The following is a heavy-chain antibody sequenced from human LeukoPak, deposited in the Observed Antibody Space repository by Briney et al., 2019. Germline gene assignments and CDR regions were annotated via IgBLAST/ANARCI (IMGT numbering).Heavy chain of an antibody. J-gene: IGHJ6*03. D-gene: IGHD1-7*01. CDR1: GYSFTSYW. V-gene: IGHV5-51*01. Sequence: GESLKISCKGSGYSFTSYWIGWVRQMPGKGLEWMGIIYPGDSDTRYSPSFQGQVTISADKSISTAYLQWSSLKASDTAMYYCARQSGVTGTTWDYYYYMDVWGKGTTVTVSS. CDR2: IYPGDSDT. CDR3: ARQSGVTGTTWDYYYYMDV.